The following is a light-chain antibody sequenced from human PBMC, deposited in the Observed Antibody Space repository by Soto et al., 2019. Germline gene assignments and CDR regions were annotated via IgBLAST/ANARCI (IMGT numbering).Light chain of an antibody. CDR3: QQYSIWRT. Sequence: EIVLTQSPATLSLSPGERASLSCRASQSVSSYLAWYQQQPGQAPRLLIYDASNRATGIPARFSGSGSGTDFTLTISSLQSEDFAVYYCQQYSIWRTFGQGTKVDIK. V-gene: IGKV3-11*01. J-gene: IGKJ1*01. CDR1: QSVSSY. CDR2: DAS.